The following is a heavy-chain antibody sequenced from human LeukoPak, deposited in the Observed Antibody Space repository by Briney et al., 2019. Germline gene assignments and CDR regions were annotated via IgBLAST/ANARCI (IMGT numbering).Heavy chain of an antibody. CDR3: AKESGDYYYYGMDV. D-gene: IGHD7-27*01. J-gene: IGHJ6*02. CDR1: GFTFDDYA. Sequence: GGSLRLSCAASGFTFDDYAMHWVRQAPGKGLEWVSGISWNSGSIGYADSVKGRFTISRDNAKNSLYLQMNSLRAEDTALYYCAKESGDYYYYGMDVWGQGTRSPSP. V-gene: IGHV3-9*01. CDR2: ISWNSGSI.